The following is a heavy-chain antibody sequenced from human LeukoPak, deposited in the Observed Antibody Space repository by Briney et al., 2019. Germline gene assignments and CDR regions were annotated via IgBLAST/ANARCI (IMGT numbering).Heavy chain of an antibody. CDR3: ARDRGWLTSDY. Sequence: GGSLRLSCAASGSTFNTYWMGWVRQAPGKGLEWLGNIKEDGSEKYYVDSVKGRFTISRDNAKNSLSLQMNSLRVEDTAVYYCARDRGWLTSDYWGQGTLVTVSS. CDR2: IKEDGSEK. D-gene: IGHD6-19*01. J-gene: IGHJ4*02. V-gene: IGHV3-7*03. CDR1: GSTFNTYW.